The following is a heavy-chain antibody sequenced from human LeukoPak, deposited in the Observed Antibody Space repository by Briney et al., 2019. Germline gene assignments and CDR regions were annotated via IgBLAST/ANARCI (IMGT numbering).Heavy chain of an antibody. V-gene: IGHV3-21*01. CDR3: AQNFYDSSGLYFDY. D-gene: IGHD3-22*01. CDR2: IGTSSNYI. J-gene: IGHJ4*02. CDR1: GFTFSSYT. Sequence: AGGSLRLSCVASGFTFSSYTMNWVRQAPGKGLEWVSSIGTSSNYIYYADSVKGRFTISRDNAKNSLYLQMNSLRAADTAVYYCAQNFYDSSGLYFDYWGQGTLVTVSS.